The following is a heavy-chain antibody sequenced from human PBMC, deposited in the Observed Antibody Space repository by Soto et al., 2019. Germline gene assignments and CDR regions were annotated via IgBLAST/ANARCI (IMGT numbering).Heavy chain of an antibody. CDR2: ISGSGGST. J-gene: IGHJ4*02. Sequence: PGGSLRLSCAASGFTFSSYAMSWVRQAPGKGLEWVSAISGSGGSTYYADSVKGRFTISRDNSKNTLYLQMNSLRAEDTAVYFCVKDRCCISIFRVVLTWTYYWGQETMVTVCS. CDR1: GFTFSSYA. V-gene: IGHV3-23*01. CDR3: VKDRCCISIFRVVLTWTYY. D-gene: IGHD3-3*01.